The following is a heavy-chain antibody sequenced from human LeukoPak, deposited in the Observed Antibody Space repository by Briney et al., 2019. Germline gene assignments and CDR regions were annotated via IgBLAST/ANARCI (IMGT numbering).Heavy chain of an antibody. J-gene: IGHJ5*02. CDR2: IYYSGST. V-gene: IGHV4-59*08. CDR1: GGSISSYY. Sequence: SETLSLTCTVSGGSISSYYWSWIRQPPGKGLEWIGYIYYSGSTNYNPSLKSRVTISVDTSKNQFSLKLSSVTAADTAVYYCARHRGTTGVRNRFDPWGQGTLVTVSS. D-gene: IGHD1/OR15-1a*01. CDR3: ARHRGTTGVRNRFDP.